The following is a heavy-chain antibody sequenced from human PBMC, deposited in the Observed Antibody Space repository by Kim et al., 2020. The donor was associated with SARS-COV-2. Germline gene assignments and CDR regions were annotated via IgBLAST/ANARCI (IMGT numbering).Heavy chain of an antibody. CDR2: IKQDGSEQ. CDR3: ALYYDILTTYYTFDH. J-gene: IGHJ4*02. Sequence: GGSLRLSCAASGFTFSNYYMSWVRQAPGKGLEWVANIKQDGSEQYYVDSVRGRFTVSRDNAKNSLYLQMNSLRTEDTAVYYCALYYDILTTYYTFDHWGQGTLVTVSS. CDR1: GFTFSNYY. D-gene: IGHD3-9*01. V-gene: IGHV3-7*01.